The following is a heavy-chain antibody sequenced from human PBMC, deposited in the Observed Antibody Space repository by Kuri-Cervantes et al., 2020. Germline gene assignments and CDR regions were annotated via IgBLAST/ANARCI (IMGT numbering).Heavy chain of an antibody. CDR1: GFTFSSYA. D-gene: IGHD3-10*01. CDR3: ARGDVLLWFGEKYGMDV. Sequence: GESLKISCAASGFTFSSYAMHWVRQAPGKGLEWVAVISYDGSNKYYADSVKGRFTISRDNSKNTLYLQMNSLRAEDTAVYYCARGDVLLWFGEKYGMDVWGQGTTVTVSS. CDR2: ISYDGSNK. V-gene: IGHV3-30*01. J-gene: IGHJ6*02.